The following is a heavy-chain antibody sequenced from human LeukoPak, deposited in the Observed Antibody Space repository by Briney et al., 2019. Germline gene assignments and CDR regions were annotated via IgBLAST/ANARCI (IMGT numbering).Heavy chain of an antibody. CDR3: HRDGY. CDR2: IYGGQST. Sequence: PGGSLRLSCAASGLTVSSRYMSWVRRAPGKGLEWVSVIYGGQSTYYADSVKGRFTIATDNSKNTLDLQMNSLRVEDTAVYYCHRDGYWGQGTLVTVSS. D-gene: IGHD4-17*01. CDR1: GLTVSSRY. V-gene: IGHV3-53*01. J-gene: IGHJ4*02.